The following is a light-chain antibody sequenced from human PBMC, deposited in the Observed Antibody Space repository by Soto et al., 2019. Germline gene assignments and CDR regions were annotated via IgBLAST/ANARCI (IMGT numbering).Light chain of an antibody. CDR3: QQYDNWLGT. CDR1: QSVTSN. Sequence: EIVMTQSPATLSVSPGERATLSCRASQSVTSNLAWYQQTPGQAPRLLIYGASTRATGIPSRLSGSGSGTEFTLTISSLQSEDFAVYYCQQYDNWLGTFGQGTKVEVK. CDR2: GAS. V-gene: IGKV3D-15*01. J-gene: IGKJ1*01.